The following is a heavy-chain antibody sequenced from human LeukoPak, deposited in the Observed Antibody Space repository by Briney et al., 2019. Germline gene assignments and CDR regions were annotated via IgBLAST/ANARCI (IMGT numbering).Heavy chain of an antibody. CDR3: ASLRDIGVTGSYGMDV. D-gene: IGHD2-21*02. V-gene: IGHV1-8*01. J-gene: IGHJ6*02. CDR1: GYTFTSYD. Sequence: ASVKVSCKASGYTFTSYDSNWVRPATGQGLEWVGWMNPNSGNTGHAQKFQGRVTMTRDTSQSTVYMELSSLRSEDTAVYYCASLRDIGVTGSYGMDVWGQGTTVTVSS. CDR2: MNPNSGNT.